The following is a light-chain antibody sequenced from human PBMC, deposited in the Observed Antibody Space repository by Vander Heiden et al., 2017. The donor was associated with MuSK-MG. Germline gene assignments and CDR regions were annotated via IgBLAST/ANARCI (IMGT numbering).Light chain of an antibody. V-gene: IGKV3-11*01. CDR2: DAS. Sequence: ESVLTPSPATLSLSPGETPPLPCCPCESFLRSLAWYQQKPGQAPRLLIYDASDRGTGVPARFSGSGSETDFTLTISSLEPEDFGTYYCQQRHKWPRTFGQGTRVDIK. CDR3: QQRHKWPRT. CDR1: ESFLRS. J-gene: IGKJ1*01.